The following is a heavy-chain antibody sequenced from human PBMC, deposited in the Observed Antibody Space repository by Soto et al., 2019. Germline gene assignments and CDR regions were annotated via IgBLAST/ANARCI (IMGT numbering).Heavy chain of an antibody. V-gene: IGHV3-15*01. D-gene: IGHD3-22*01. CDR2: IKSKTDGGTT. CDR1: WFPFSKAR. J-gene: IGHJ4*02. Sequence: GGSPRLSCSTPWFPFSKARITLVRPAPGEGGGGGGRIKSKTDGGTTDYAAPVKGRFTISRDDSKNTLYLQMNSLKTEDTAVYYCTTGIIHSYYYDSSGYYYYFDYWGQGTLVTVSS. CDR3: TTGIIHSYYYDSSGYYYYFDY.